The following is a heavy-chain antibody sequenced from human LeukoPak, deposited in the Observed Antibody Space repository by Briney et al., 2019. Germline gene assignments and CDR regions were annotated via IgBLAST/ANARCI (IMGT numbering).Heavy chain of an antibody. CDR1: GYTFTGYY. D-gene: IGHD3-10*01. CDR3: ARVGVMVRGVIDY. CDR2: INPNSGGT. J-gene: IGHJ4*02. V-gene: IGHV1-2*02. Sequence: ASVKVSCKASGYTFTGYYMHWVRQAPGQGPEWMGWINPNSGGTNYAQKLQGRVTMTTDTSTSTAYMELRSLRSDDTAVYYCARVGVMVRGVIDYWGQGTLVTVSS.